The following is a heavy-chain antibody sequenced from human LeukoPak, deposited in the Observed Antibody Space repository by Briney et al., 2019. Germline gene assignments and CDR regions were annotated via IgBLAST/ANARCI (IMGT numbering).Heavy chain of an antibody. CDR2: IRSSGTGI. CDR3: ARDLFLPATGREYLVS. V-gene: IGHV3-48*02. CDR1: RLIFTTVS. D-gene: IGHD2-2*01. J-gene: IGHJ4*02. Sequence: GGSLRLSCALYRLIFTTVSMNWVRHAPGKGREWVSYIRSSGTGIFYTDSVKGRFTICRDNAKKSLYMQMNSLRDDDTAIYFCARDLFLPATGREYLVSWGQGTLVTVSP.